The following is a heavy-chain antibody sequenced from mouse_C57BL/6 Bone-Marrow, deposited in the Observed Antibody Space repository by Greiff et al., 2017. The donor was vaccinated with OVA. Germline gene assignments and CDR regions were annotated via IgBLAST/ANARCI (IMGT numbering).Heavy chain of an antibody. CDR2: LSSGGSYT. Sequence: EVKVVESGGDLVKPGGSLKLSCAASGFTFSSYGMSWVRQTPDKRLEWVATLSSGGSYTYYTDSVKGRFTFSIANANNTLYLKLSIRNAEDTAMYYCASHGNYGSFFDDWGQGTTLTVSS. J-gene: IGHJ2*01. V-gene: IGHV5-6*01. D-gene: IGHD1-1*01. CDR1: GFTFSSYG. CDR3: ASHGNYGSFFDD.